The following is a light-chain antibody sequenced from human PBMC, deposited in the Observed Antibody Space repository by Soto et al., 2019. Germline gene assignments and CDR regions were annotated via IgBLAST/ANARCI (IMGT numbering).Light chain of an antibody. J-gene: IGKJ1*01. CDR3: LQDINYPWT. Sequence: EIVLTQSPATLSLSPGARAPLSCRASQSVYNSLAWFQQKPGQAPRLLIYDASNRATGIPARFSGSGSGTDFTLAISSLQPEDSATYYCLQDINYPWTFGQGTKVDIK. CDR1: QSVYNS. CDR2: DAS. V-gene: IGKV3-11*01.